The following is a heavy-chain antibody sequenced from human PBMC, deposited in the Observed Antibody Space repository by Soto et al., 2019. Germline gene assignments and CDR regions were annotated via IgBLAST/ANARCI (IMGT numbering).Heavy chain of an antibody. D-gene: IGHD4-17*01. CDR3: ARRMHDYGDYFSYYFDY. J-gene: IGHJ4*02. CDR1: GFTFSSYS. V-gene: IGHV3-48*01. Sequence: GWSLRLSCAASGFTFSSYSMNWVRQAPGKGLEWVSYISSSSSTIYYADSVKGRFAISRDNAKNSLYLQMNSLRAEDTAVYYCARRMHDYGDYFSYYFDYWGQGTLVTVSS. CDR2: ISSSSSTI.